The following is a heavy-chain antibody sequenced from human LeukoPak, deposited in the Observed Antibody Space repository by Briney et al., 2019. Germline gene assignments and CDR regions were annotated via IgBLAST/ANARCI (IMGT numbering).Heavy chain of an antibody. V-gene: IGHV4-4*02. Sequence: SETLSLTCAVSGGSISSGNWWSWVRQPPEKGLEWIGEIAYTGSTKYNPSLKSRVTISVDTSKNQFSLKLSSVTAADTAVYYCARGGGIAARRSPLDYWGQGTLVTVSS. CDR3: ARGGGIAARRSPLDY. CDR2: IAYTGST. CDR1: GGSISSGNW. D-gene: IGHD6-6*01. J-gene: IGHJ4*02.